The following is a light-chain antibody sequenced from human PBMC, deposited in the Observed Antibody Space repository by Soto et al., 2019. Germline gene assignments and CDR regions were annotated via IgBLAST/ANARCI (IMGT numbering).Light chain of an antibody. V-gene: IGKV1-5*03. CDR3: QHYNSYSEA. CDR2: KAS. J-gene: IGKJ1*01. CDR1: QTISSW. Sequence: DIQMTQSPSTLSGSVGDIVNITFRASQTISSWLALYQQKPGKAPKLLIYKASTLKSGVPSRFSGSGSGTEFTLTISSLQPDDFATYYCQHYNSYSEAFGQGTKVDIK.